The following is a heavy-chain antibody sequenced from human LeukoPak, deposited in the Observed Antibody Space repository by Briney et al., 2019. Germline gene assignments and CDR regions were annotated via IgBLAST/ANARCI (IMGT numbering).Heavy chain of an antibody. V-gene: IGHV3-20*01. CDR3: ARSGGPGYYYYMDV. J-gene: IGHJ6*03. CDR1: GFTFDDYG. D-gene: IGHD3-16*01. Sequence: SGGSLRLSCAASGFTFDDYGMSWVRHAPGKGLEWVSGINWNGGSTGYADSVKGRFTISRDNAKNSLYLQMNSLRAEDTALYHCARSGGPGYYYYMDVWGKGTTVTVSS. CDR2: INWNGGST.